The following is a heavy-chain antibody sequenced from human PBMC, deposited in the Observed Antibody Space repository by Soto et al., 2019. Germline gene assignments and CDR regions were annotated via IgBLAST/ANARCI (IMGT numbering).Heavy chain of an antibody. CDR1: GGTFSSYG. J-gene: IGHJ4*02. Sequence: ASVKVSCKASGGTFSSYGFSWVRQAPGQGLEWMGGTIPMYGTVSYAQKFQGRVTITADESTSTVYMELSSLRSEDTAVYYCARPQGRDGYKTDYWGQGTLVTVSS. CDR3: ARPQGRDGYKTDY. CDR2: TIPMYGTV. D-gene: IGHD5-12*01. V-gene: IGHV1-69*13.